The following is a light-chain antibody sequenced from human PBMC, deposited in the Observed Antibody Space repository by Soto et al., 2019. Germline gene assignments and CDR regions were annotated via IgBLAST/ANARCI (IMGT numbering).Light chain of an antibody. V-gene: IGLV2-23*02. CDR2: EVS. CDR3: CSYAGSSTFPYV. J-gene: IGLJ1*01. CDR1: SSDVGSYNL. Sequence: QSVLTQPASVSGSPGQSITISCTGTSSDVGSYNLVSWYQHHPGKAPKLMIYEVSKRPSGVSNRFSGSKSGNTASLTISGLQAEDEADYYCCSYAGSSTFPYVFGTGTKVTV.